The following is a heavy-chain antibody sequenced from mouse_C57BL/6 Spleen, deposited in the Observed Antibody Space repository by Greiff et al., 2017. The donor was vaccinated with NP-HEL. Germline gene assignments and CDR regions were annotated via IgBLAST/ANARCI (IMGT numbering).Heavy chain of an antibody. CDR2: IYPGDGDT. J-gene: IGHJ2*01. CDR3: AAPITTLVATDY. CDR1: GYAFSSSW. Sequence: VQLQQSGPELVKPGASVKISCKASGYAFSSSWMNWVKQRPGKGLEWIGRIYPGDGDTNYNGKFKGKATLTADKSSRTAYMQLSSLTSEDSAVYFCAAPITTLVATDYWGQGTTLTVSS. V-gene: IGHV1-82*01. D-gene: IGHD1-1*01.